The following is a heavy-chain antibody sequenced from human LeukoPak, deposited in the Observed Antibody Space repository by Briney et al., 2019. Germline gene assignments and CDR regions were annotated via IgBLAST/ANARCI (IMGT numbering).Heavy chain of an antibody. CDR3: ATGHNTAMVTFDY. Sequence: ASVKVSCKASGGTFSSYAISWVRQAPGQGLEWMGGIIPIFGTAIYAQKFQGRVTMTEDTSTDTAYMELSSLRSEDTAVYYCATGHNTAMVTFDYWGQGTLVTVSS. V-gene: IGHV1-69*06. D-gene: IGHD5-18*01. J-gene: IGHJ4*02. CDR1: GGTFSSYA. CDR2: IIPIFGTA.